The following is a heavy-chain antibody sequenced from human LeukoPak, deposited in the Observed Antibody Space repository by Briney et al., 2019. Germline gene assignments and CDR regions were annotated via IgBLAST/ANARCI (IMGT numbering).Heavy chain of an antibody. D-gene: IGHD1-26*01. CDR2: INWNGGAT. CDR3: ARRAPYSGNYFDS. Sequence: GGSLRLSCAASGFTFSSYAMSWVRQAPGKGLEWVSSINWNGGATYSADSVRGRFTISRDNAKNSLYLQMNSLTPEDTALFYCARRAPYSGNYFDSWGQGTLVAVSS. CDR1: GFTFSSYA. V-gene: IGHV3-20*04. J-gene: IGHJ4*02.